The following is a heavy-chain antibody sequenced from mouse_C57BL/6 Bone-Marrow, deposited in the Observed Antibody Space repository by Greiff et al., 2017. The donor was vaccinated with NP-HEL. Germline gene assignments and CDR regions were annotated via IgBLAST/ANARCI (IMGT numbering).Heavy chain of an antibody. V-gene: IGHV1-5*01. D-gene: IGHD1-1*01. Sequence: TSYNQKFKGKAKLTAVTSASTAYMELSSLTNEDSAVYYCTRRYYYGSLFDYWGQGTTLTVSS. J-gene: IGHJ2*01. CDR3: TRRYYYGSLFDY. CDR2: T.